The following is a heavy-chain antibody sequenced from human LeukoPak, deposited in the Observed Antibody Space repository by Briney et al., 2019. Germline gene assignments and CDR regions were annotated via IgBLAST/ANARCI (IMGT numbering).Heavy chain of an antibody. CDR2: IKQDGSEK. CDR1: GFTFSSYW. CDR3: ARVWGYTAAAFDI. D-gene: IGHD6-25*01. J-gene: IGHJ3*02. Sequence: GGSLRLSCAASGFTFSSYWMSWVRQAPGKGLEWVANIKQDGSEKYYVDSVKGRFTISRDNAKNSLYLQMNSLRAEDTAVYYCARVWGYTAAAFDIWGQGTMVTASS. V-gene: IGHV3-7*01.